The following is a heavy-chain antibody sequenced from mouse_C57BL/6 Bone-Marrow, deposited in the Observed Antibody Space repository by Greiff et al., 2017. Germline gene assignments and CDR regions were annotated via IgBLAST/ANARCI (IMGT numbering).Heavy chain of an antibody. Sequence: VQLQQSGADLARPGASVKMSCKASGYTFTSYTMHWVNQRPGQGLEWIGYINPSSGYTKYNQKFKDKATLTADKSSSTAYMQLSSLTSEDSAVYYCARDGSSYRYYAMDYGGQGTSVTVSS. CDR1: GYTFTSYT. D-gene: IGHD1-1*01. CDR3: ARDGSSYRYYAMDY. CDR2: INPSSGYT. J-gene: IGHJ4*01. V-gene: IGHV1-4*01.